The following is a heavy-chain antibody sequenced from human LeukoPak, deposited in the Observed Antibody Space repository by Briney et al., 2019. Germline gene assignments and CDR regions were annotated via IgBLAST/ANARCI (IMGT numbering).Heavy chain of an antibody. CDR1: GGTFSSYA. CDR3: AKDIGDRGYFDY. CDR2: IIPILGIA. D-gene: IGHD1-26*01. Sequence: SVKVSCKASGGTFSSYAISWVRQAPGQGLEWMGRIIPILGIANYAQKFQGRVTITADKSTSTAYMELSSLRSEDTAVYYCAKDIGDRGYFDYWGQGTLVTVPS. V-gene: IGHV1-69*04. J-gene: IGHJ4*02.